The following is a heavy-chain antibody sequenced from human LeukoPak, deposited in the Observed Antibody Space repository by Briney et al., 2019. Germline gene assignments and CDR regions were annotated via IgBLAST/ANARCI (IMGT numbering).Heavy chain of an antibody. D-gene: IGHD2-2*01. CDR3: ARAGRVVPAAKNAFDI. CDR1: GFTFSSYS. V-gene: IGHV3-21*01. CDR2: ISSSSSYI. Sequence: EGSLRLSCAASGFTFSSYSMNWVRQAPGKGLEWVSSISSSSSYIYYADSVKGRFTISRDNAKNSLYLQMNSLRAEDTAVYYCARAGRVVPAAKNAFDIWGQGTMVTVSS. J-gene: IGHJ3*02.